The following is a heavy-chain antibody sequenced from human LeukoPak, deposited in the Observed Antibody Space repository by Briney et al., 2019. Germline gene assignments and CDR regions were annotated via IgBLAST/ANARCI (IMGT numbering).Heavy chain of an antibody. Sequence: PGGSLRLSCEASGFSFSRYSMNWVRQAPGQGLEWVSPISTSGDSTYYADSVKGRFTISRDNAKNSLFLQMSSLRVDDTAVYYCARGLAVAGDYWGQGALVAVSS. CDR1: GFSFSRYS. CDR3: ARGLAVAGDY. J-gene: IGHJ4*02. CDR2: ISTSGDST. D-gene: IGHD6-19*01. V-gene: IGHV3-21*01.